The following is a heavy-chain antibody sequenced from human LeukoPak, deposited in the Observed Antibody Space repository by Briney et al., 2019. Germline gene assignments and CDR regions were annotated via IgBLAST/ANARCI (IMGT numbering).Heavy chain of an antibody. CDR3: ARGRVYYYGSGSYYNRRLYYYYGMDV. V-gene: IGHV4-34*01. J-gene: IGHJ6*02. CDR2: INHSGST. Sequence: SETLSLTCAVYGGSFSGYYWSWIRQPPGKGLEWSGEINHSGSTNYNLSLKSRVTKSVDTSKNQFSLKLSSVTAADTAVYYCARGRVYYYGSGSYYNRRLYYYYGMDVWGQGTTVTVSS. CDR1: GGSFSGYY. D-gene: IGHD3-10*01.